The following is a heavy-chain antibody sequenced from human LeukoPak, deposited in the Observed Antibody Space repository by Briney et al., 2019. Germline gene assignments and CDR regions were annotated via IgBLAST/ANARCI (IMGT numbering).Heavy chain of an antibody. V-gene: IGHV3-30*01. D-gene: IGHD1-20*01. Sequence: GGSLRLSCAASGFTFSSYAMHWVRQAPGKGLEWVAVISYDGSNKYYADSVKGRFTISRDNSKNTLYLQMNSLRAEDTAVYYCARYLRITGTWFDPRGQGTLVTVSS. CDR3: ARYLRITGTWFDP. CDR1: GFTFSSYA. CDR2: ISYDGSNK. J-gene: IGHJ5*02.